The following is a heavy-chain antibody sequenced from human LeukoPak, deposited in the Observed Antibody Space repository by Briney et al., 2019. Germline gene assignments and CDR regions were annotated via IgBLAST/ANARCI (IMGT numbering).Heavy chain of an antibody. CDR1: GYTFTTYA. CDR3: ARVLTVTTVDL. D-gene: IGHD4-17*01. Sequence: GASVKVSCKASGYTFTTYAINWVRQAPGQGLEWMGWISPSDGNTNYAQRLQGRVTMTADTSTSTVYMELRSLRSDDTAVYYCARVLTVTTVDLWGQGTLPTVSS. CDR2: ISPSDGNT. J-gene: IGHJ5*02. V-gene: IGHV1-18*01.